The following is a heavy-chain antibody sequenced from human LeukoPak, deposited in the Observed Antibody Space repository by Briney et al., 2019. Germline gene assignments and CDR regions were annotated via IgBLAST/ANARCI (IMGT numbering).Heavy chain of an antibody. CDR3: ARGYVLDV. V-gene: IGHV4-31*03. D-gene: IGHD2-15*01. J-gene: IGHJ6*02. CDR1: GDSITSGGYF. CDR2: IHDTGNS. Sequence: TLSLTCTVSGDSITSGGYFWSWIRHHPVKGLEWIGYIHDTGNSYYNPSLQSRVAISIDISRNQFSLKLSSVTAADTAVYYCARGYVLDVWGQGTTVTVSS.